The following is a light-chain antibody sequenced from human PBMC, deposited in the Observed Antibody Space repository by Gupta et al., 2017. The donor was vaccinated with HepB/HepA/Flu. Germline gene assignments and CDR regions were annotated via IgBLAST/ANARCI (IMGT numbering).Light chain of an antibody. CDR1: RNDIGNYDL. J-gene: IGLJ3*02. CDR3: SSYAGDSIWV. CDR2: EVT. V-gene: IGLV2-23*02. Sequence: QSALTPPASVSGSPGQSITLSCTGTRNDIGNYDLVSWYQQHPGEAPKLIIYEVTKRPSGVSARFSGSNSGSTASLTVSRLQAEDEASYFCSSYAGDSIWVFGGGTKLTVL.